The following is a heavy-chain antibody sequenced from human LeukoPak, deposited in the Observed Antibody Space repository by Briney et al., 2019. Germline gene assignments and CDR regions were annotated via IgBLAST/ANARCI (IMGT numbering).Heavy chain of an antibody. D-gene: IGHD3-9*01. CDR1: GFTFSSYA. V-gene: IGHV3-23*01. J-gene: IGHJ6*02. CDR2: ISGSGGST. CDR3: AKDLPAYYDILTGQSALNYYYGMDV. Sequence: GGSLRLSCAASGFTFSSYAMSWVRQAPGKGLEWVSAISGSGGSTYYADSVKGRFTISRDDSKNTLYLQMNSLRAEDTAVYYCAKDLPAYYDILTGQSALNYYYGMDVWGQGTTVTVSS.